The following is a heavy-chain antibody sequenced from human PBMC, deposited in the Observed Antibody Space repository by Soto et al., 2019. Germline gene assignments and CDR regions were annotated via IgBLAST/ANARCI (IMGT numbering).Heavy chain of an antibody. CDR1: VLTFSNAW. CDR2: IKSKTDGGTI. J-gene: IGHJ4*02. CDR3: TTAHPRGPDY. V-gene: IGHV3-15*01. D-gene: IGHD5-12*01. Sequence: GSLRLSCAASVLTFSNAWMNWVRQAPGKGLEWVGQIKSKTDGGTIFYPAPVKGRFIISRDDSTNTLYLQMNSLKTEDTAVYYCTTAHPRGPDYWGQGTLVTVSS.